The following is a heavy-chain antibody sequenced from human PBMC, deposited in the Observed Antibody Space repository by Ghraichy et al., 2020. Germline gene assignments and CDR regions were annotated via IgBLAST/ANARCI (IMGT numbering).Heavy chain of an antibody. CDR3: ANNRAGYSSSGGDY. CDR1: GFTFSSYA. CDR2: ISGSGGST. J-gene: IGHJ4*02. V-gene: IGHV3-23*01. Sequence: GGSLRLSCAASGFTFSSYAMSWVRQAPGKGLEWVSAISGSGGSTYYADSVKGRFTISRDNSKNTLYLQMNSLRAEDTAVYYCANNRAGYSSSGGDYWGQGTLVTVSS. D-gene: IGHD6-6*01.